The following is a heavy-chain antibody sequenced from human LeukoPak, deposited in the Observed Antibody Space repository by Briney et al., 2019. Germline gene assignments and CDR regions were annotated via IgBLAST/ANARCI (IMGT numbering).Heavy chain of an antibody. D-gene: IGHD6-13*01. CDR2: IYSGGST. Sequence: GGSLRLSCAASGFTFSSYAMSWVRQAPGKGLEWVSVIYSGGSTYYADSVKGRFTISRDNSKNTLYLQMNSLRAEDTAVYYCAGGSSWYVDYWGQGTLVTVSS. CDR1: GFTFSSYA. V-gene: IGHV3-53*01. J-gene: IGHJ4*02. CDR3: AGGSSWYVDY.